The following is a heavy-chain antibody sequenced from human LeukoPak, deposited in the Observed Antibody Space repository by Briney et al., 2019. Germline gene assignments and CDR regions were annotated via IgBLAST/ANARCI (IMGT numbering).Heavy chain of an antibody. CDR3: ARPTYYDNSGYYY. J-gene: IGHJ4*02. Sequence: SETLSLTCTVSGGSISSYYWSWIRQPPGKGLEWIGYVFHSGSTYYNPSLKSRVTISVDTSKNQFSLKLTSVTAADTAVYYCARPTYYDNSGYYYWGQGTLVTVSS. CDR2: VFHSGST. CDR1: GGSISSYY. D-gene: IGHD3-22*01. V-gene: IGHV4-59*08.